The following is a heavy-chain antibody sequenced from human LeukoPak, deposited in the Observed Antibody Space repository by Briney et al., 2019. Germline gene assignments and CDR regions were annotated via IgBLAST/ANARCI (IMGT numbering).Heavy chain of an antibody. Sequence: ASVKVSCKASGSSFTSYGISWVRQAPGQGLEWMGWISAYNGNTNYAQKLQGRVTMTTDTSTSTAYMELRSLRSDDTAVYYCARQNYDILTGFLYGMDVWGQGTTVTVSS. D-gene: IGHD3-9*01. V-gene: IGHV1-18*01. CDR3: ARQNYDILTGFLYGMDV. J-gene: IGHJ6*02. CDR1: GSSFTSYG. CDR2: ISAYNGNT.